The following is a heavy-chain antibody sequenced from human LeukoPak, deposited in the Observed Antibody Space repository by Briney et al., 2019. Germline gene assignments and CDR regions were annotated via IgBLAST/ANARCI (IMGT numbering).Heavy chain of an antibody. CDR3: ARGRRITMVRGVIIDY. J-gene: IGHJ4*02. V-gene: IGHV4-34*01. CDR1: GGSFSGYY. Sequence: SETLSLTCAVYGGSFSGYYWSWIRQPPGKGLEWIGEINHSGSTNYNPSLKSRVTISVDTSKNQSSLKLSSVTAADTAVYYCARGRRITMVRGVIIDYWGQGTLVTVSS. CDR2: INHSGST. D-gene: IGHD3-10*01.